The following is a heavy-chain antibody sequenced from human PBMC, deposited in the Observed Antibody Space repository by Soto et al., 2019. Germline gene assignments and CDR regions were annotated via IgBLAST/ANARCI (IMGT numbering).Heavy chain of an antibody. Sequence: EVQLVESGGGLVEPGGSLRLSCAASGFTFSNAWMSWVRQAPGKGLEWVGRIKSKTDGGTTDYAAPVKGRFTISRDDSNNTLYLQMNSLKTEDTAVYYCTTGRYGYYFDYWGQGTLVTVSS. J-gene: IGHJ4*02. CDR3: TTGRYGYYFDY. CDR2: IKSKTDGGTT. D-gene: IGHD3-16*01. CDR1: GFTFSNAW. V-gene: IGHV3-15*01.